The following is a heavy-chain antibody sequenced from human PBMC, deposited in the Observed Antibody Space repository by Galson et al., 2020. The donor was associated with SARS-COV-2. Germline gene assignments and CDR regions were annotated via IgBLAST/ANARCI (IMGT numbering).Heavy chain of an antibody. D-gene: IGHD3-22*01. CDR2: ISSSSNYI. CDR1: GFTFSSYN. Sequence: GGSLRLSCAASGFTFSSYNMNWVRQAPGKGLEWVSYISSSSNYIYYADSVKGRFTISRDNAKNSLYLQMNSLRAEDTAVYYCARAPVNNYDSTGYYYPYYFDYWGQGTLVTVSS. V-gene: IGHV3-21*01. J-gene: IGHJ4*02. CDR3: ARAPVNNYDSTGYYYPYYFDY.